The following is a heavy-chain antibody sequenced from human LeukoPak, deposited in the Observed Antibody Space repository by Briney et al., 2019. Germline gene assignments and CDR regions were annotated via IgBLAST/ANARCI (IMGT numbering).Heavy chain of an antibody. Sequence: ASVKVSCKASGYTFTSYGISWVRQAPGQGLEWMGWINPNSGGTNYAQKFQGRVTMTRDTSISTAYMELSRLRSDDTAVYYCARETGSGGWTDYWGQGTLVTVSS. V-gene: IGHV1-2*02. CDR2: INPNSGGT. D-gene: IGHD3-10*01. J-gene: IGHJ4*02. CDR1: GYTFTSYG. CDR3: ARETGSGGWTDY.